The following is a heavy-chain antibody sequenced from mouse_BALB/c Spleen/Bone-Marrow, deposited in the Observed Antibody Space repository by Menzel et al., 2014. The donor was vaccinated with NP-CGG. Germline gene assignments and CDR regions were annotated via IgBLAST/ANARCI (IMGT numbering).Heavy chain of an antibody. CDR2: ISSGSSTI. J-gene: IGHJ2*01. V-gene: IGHV5-17*02. Sequence: EVQGVESGGGLVQPGGSRKLSCAASGFTFSSFGMHWVRQAPEKGLEWVAYISSGSSTIYYAGTVKGRFTISRDNPKNTLFLQMTSLRSEDTAMYYCARSSYGYDRQAYFFDYWGQGTTLTVSS. CDR1: GFTFSSFG. D-gene: IGHD2-2*01. CDR3: ARSSYGYDRQAYFFDY.